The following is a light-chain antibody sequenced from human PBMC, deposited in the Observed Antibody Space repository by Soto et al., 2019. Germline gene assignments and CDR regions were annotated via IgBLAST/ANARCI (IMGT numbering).Light chain of an antibody. CDR1: QGISSY. J-gene: IGKJ4*01. CDR3: QQYYSYPHT. V-gene: IGKV1-8*01. Sequence: AIRMTQSPSSLSASTGDRVTITCRASQGISSYLAWYQQKPGKAPKLLIYAASTLQSGVPSRFGGSGSGTDFTLSSRCLQSEDVATYSCQQYYSYPHTFGGGTKVEI. CDR2: AAS.